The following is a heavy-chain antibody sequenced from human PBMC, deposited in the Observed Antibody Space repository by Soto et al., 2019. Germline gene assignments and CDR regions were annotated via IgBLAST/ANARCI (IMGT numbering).Heavy chain of an antibody. D-gene: IGHD3-10*01. CDR3: AREVEGSYSPADF. J-gene: IGHJ4*02. CDR1: GYTFTDHG. Sequence: EASVKVSCKTSGYTFTDHGIDWVLQAPGQGLEWVGWVSSYNGNTNYAYNLKDRVIMTTDASTSTAYMELRGLRSDDTAVYYCAREVEGSYSPADFWGQGTPVTVS. CDR2: VSSYNGNT. V-gene: IGHV1-18*01.